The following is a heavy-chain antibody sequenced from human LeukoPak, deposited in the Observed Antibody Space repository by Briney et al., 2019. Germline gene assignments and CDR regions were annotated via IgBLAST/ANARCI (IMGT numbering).Heavy chain of an antibody. V-gene: IGHV1-3*01. CDR3: ARCYIGGYIDYYDSSGYCDAFDI. Sequence: ASVKVSCKTSGYIFTDYFVHWVRQAPGQRLEWMGWINAGNGNTKYSQKFQGRVTITRDTSASTAYMELSSLRSEDTAVYYCARCYIGGYIDYYDSSGYCDAFDIWGQGTMVTVSS. D-gene: IGHD3-22*01. CDR2: INAGNGNT. J-gene: IGHJ3*02. CDR1: GYIFTDYF.